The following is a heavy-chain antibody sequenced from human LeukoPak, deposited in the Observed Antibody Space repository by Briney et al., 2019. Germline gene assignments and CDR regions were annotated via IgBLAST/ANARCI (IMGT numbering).Heavy chain of an antibody. D-gene: IGHD1-26*01. CDR3: ARAWEAVPGHYGVIDY. Sequence: ASVKVSCKASGYTFTTYYVHWVRQAPGQGLEWMGIINPSGGSTTYAQKFPGRVTMTRDMSTSTVYMELNSLRSEDTAVFYCARAWEAVPGHYGVIDYWGQGTLVTVSS. CDR2: INPSGGST. CDR1: GYTFTTYY. J-gene: IGHJ4*02. V-gene: IGHV1-46*01.